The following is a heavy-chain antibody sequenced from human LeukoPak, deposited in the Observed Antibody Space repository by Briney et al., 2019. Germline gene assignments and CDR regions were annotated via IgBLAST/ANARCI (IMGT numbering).Heavy chain of an antibody. CDR3: AILHGPLAMVRGIKYYYYGMDV. CDR2: IRYDGSNK. CDR1: GFTFSSYG. D-gene: IGHD3-10*01. J-gene: IGHJ6*02. Sequence: GGSLRLSCAASGFTFSSYGMHWVRQAPGKGLEWVAFIRYDGSNKYYADSVKGRFTISRDNSKNTLCLQMNSLRAEDTAVHYCAILHGPLAMVRGIKYYYYGMDVWGQGTTVTVSS. V-gene: IGHV3-30*02.